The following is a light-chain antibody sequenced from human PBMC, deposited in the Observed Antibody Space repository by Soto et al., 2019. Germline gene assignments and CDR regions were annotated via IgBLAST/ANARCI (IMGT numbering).Light chain of an antibody. V-gene: IGKV3-15*01. CDR1: QSVSSN. J-gene: IGKJ1*01. CDR2: GAS. Sequence: EIVMTQSPATLSVSPGEGVTHSCRASQSVSSNLAWYQQRPGQAPRLLIYGASTRATGIPARFSGSGSGTEFTLTISSLQSEDFAVYYCQQYNNWPTWTFGQGTKVDI. CDR3: QQYNNWPTWT.